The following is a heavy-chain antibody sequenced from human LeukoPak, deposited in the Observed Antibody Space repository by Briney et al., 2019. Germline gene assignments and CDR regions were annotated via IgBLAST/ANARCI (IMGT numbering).Heavy chain of an antibody. D-gene: IGHD3-22*01. V-gene: IGHV1-8*01. J-gene: IGHJ4*02. Sequence: ASVKVSCKASGYTFTNYEISWVRQATGHGLEWMGWMNPNSGDTAYAQKFQGRITMTRSTSITTAYMELSDLRSDDTAVYYCARGLGSYDSSELTWPMISFWGQGTQVTVSS. CDR3: ARGLGSYDSSELTWPMISF. CDR1: GYTFTNYE. CDR2: MNPNSGDT.